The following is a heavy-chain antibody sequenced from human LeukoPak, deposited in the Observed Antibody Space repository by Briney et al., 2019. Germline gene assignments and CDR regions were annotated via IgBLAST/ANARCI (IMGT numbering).Heavy chain of an antibody. CDR3: ATGRLYYDRRGYYENDAFEL. J-gene: IGHJ3*01. D-gene: IGHD3-22*01. CDR2: FDPEHGET. V-gene: IGHV1-24*01. CDR1: TYTLTELS. Sequence: ASVKVSCKVSTYTLTELSIHWVRQAPGKGLEWMGGFDPEHGETIYAQKFQGRVIMTEDTSTDTAYMELSGLRSEDTAVYYCATGRLYYDRRGYYENDAFELWGHGTRVTVTS.